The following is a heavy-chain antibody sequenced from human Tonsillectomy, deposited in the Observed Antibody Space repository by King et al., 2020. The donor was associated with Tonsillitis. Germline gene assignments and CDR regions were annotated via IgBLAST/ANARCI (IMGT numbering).Heavy chain of an antibody. CDR2: ISHSGST. D-gene: IGHD3-10*01. CDR3: ARTHGSGSYSIASDNYYYYGMDV. Sequence: VQLQQWGAGLLKPSETLSLTCAVSGGSFSGYYWSWLRQPPGKGLEWIGEISHSGSTNYNPSLTSRVTISVDTSKNQFSLKLSSVTAADTAVYYCARTHGSGSYSIASDNYYYYGMDVWGQGTTVTVSS. V-gene: IGHV4-34*01. CDR1: GGSFSGYY. J-gene: IGHJ6*02.